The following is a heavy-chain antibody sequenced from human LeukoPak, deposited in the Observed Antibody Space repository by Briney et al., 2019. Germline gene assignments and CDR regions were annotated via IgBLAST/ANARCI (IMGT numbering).Heavy chain of an antibody. Sequence: ASVKVSCKASGYTFTSYGISWVRQAPGQGLEWMGWISAYNGNTNYAQKLQGRVTMTTDTSTSTAYMELRSLRSDDTAVYYCARDLRWELPGAYYYYYYMGVWGKGTTVTISS. CDR3: ARDLRWELPGAYYYYYYMGV. J-gene: IGHJ6*03. D-gene: IGHD1-26*01. V-gene: IGHV1-18*01. CDR1: GYTFTSYG. CDR2: ISAYNGNT.